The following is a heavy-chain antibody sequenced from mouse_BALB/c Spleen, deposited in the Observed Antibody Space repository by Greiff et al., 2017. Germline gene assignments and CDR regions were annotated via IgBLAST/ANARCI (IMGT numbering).Heavy chain of an antibody. J-gene: IGHJ4*01. CDR1: GFSLTSYG. CDR3: ALDGYYVSYYAMDY. CDR2: IWAGGST. V-gene: IGHV2-9*02. Sequence: VKLVESGPGLVAPSQSLSITCTVSGFSLTSYGVHWVRQPPGKGLEWLGVIWAGGSTNYNSALMSRLSISKDNSKSQVFLKMNSLQTDDTAMYYCALDGYYVSYYAMDYWGQGTSVTVSS. D-gene: IGHD2-3*01.